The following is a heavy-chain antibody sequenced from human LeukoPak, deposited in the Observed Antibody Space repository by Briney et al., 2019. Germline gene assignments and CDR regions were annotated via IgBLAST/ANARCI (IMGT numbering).Heavy chain of an antibody. Sequence: GGSLRLSCAVSGITLSNYGMSWVRQAPGKGLEWVAGISDSGGRTNYADSVKGRFTISRDNPKNTIYLQMNSLRAEDTAVYYCARGGYSPQFDYWGQGTLVTVSS. CDR2: ISDSGGRT. J-gene: IGHJ4*02. D-gene: IGHD6-13*01. V-gene: IGHV3-23*01. CDR3: ARGGYSPQFDY. CDR1: GITLSNYG.